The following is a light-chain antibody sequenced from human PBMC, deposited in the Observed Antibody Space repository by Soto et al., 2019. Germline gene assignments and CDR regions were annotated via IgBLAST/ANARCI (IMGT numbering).Light chain of an antibody. V-gene: IGKV4-1*01. J-gene: IGKJ4*01. CDR3: QQYYKWPLT. CDR1: QSVLYSSNNKNY. CDR2: WAS. Sequence: DIVMTQSPDSLAVSLGERATINCKSSQSVLYSSNNKNYLAWYQQKPGQPPKLLIYWASTRESGVPDRFSGSGSGTDFTLTISSLESQDFAVYYCQQYYKWPLTFGGGTKVEIK.